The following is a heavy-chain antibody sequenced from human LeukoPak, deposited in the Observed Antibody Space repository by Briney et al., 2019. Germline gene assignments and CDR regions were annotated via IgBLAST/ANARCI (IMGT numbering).Heavy chain of an antibody. CDR1: GYTFTSYD. Sequence: ASVKVSCKASGYTFTSYDINWVRQATGQGLEWMGWMNPNSGNTGYAQKFQGRVTMTRNTSISTAYMELSSLRSEDTAVYYCARGRYCSGGSCPDYWGQGTLVTVSS. D-gene: IGHD2-15*01. CDR3: ARGRYCSGGSCPDY. J-gene: IGHJ4*02. V-gene: IGHV1-8*01. CDR2: MNPNSGNT.